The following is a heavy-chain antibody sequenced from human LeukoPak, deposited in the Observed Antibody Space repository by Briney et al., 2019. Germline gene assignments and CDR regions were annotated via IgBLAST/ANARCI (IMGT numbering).Heavy chain of an antibody. V-gene: IGHV4-4*08. CDR2: IYASGAT. J-gene: IGHJ6*02. CDR3: ARVGGSSYYYYGMDV. D-gene: IGHD1-26*01. CDR1: GGSISNYY. Sequence: SETLSLTCTVSGGSISNYYWSWIRQPPGEGLEWIGYIYASGATNSNPSLKSRVTISVDKSKNQFSLKLSSVTAADTAVYYCARVGGSSYYYYGMDVWGQGTTVTVSS.